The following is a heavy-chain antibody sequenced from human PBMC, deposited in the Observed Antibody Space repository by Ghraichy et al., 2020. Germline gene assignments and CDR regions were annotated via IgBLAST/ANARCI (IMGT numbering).Heavy chain of an antibody. V-gene: IGHV4-34*01. Sequence: SETLSLTCAVYGGSFSGYYWSWIRQPPGKGLEWIGEINHSGSTNYNPSLKSRVTISVDTSKNQFSLKLSSVTAADTAVYYCAITPYYDSSGYHDTDYWGQGTLVTVSS. CDR2: INHSGST. CDR3: AITPYYDSSGYHDTDY. D-gene: IGHD3-22*01. J-gene: IGHJ4*02. CDR1: GGSFSGYY.